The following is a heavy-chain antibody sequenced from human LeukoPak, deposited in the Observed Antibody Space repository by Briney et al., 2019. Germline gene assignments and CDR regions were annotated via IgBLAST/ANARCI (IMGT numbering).Heavy chain of an antibody. Sequence: GASVKVSCKASGYTFTSYDINWVRQATGQGLEWMGWMNPNSGNTGYAQKFQGRVTMTRNTSISTAYMELSRLRSDDTAVYYCAREARAGGYYFDYWGQGTLVTVSS. CDR3: AREARAGGYYFDY. J-gene: IGHJ4*02. D-gene: IGHD1-26*01. V-gene: IGHV1-8*01. CDR2: MNPNSGNT. CDR1: GYTFTSYD.